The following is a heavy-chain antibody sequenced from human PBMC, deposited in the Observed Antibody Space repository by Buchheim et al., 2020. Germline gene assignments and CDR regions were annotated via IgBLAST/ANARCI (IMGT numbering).Heavy chain of an antibody. J-gene: IGHJ4*02. Sequence: QVQLQESGPGLVKPSETLSLTCTVSGGSISSYYWSWIRQPPGKGLEWIGYIYYSGSTNYNPYLKSRVTISADTTKNQFSLKLSSVTAADTAVYYCARRIYCSGGSCYSVKYYFDYWGQGTL. CDR2: IYYSGST. V-gene: IGHV4-59*08. CDR3: ARRIYCSGGSCYSVKYYFDY. CDR1: GGSISSYY. D-gene: IGHD2-15*01.